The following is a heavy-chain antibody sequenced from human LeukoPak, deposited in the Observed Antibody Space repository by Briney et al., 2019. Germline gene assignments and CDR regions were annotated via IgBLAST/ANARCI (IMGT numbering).Heavy chain of an antibody. D-gene: IGHD6-19*01. V-gene: IGHV3-30*18. CDR1: GFTFSSYG. CDR2: ISYDGSNK. Sequence: GGSLRLSCAASGFTFSSYGMHWVRQAPGKGLEWVAVISYDGSNKYYADSVKGRFTISRDNSKNTLSLQMNSLRAEDTAVYYCAKGGNSSGWVFDYWGQGTLVTVSS. CDR3: AKGGNSSGWVFDY. J-gene: IGHJ4*02.